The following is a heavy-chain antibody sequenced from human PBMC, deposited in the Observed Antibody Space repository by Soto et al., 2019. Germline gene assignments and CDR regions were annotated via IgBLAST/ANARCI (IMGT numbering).Heavy chain of an antibody. J-gene: IGHJ3*02. Sequence: SETLSLTCTVSGGSIRTSYWSWIRQPPGKGLEWIGYTYNSGSTNYNPSLKSRVTISVDTSKNQFSLHLSSVTAADTAVYYCARVVNDYVWGSRDGFDIWGQGTMVTVSS. CDR3: ARVVNDYVWGSRDGFDI. CDR2: TYNSGST. CDR1: GGSIRTSY. D-gene: IGHD3-16*01. V-gene: IGHV4-59*01.